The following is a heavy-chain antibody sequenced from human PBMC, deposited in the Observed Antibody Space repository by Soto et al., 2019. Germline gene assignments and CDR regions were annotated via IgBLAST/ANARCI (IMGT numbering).Heavy chain of an antibody. CDR2: MNPNSGNT. Sequence: QVQLVQSGAEVKKPGASVKVSCKASGYTFTSYDINWVRQATGQGLEWMGWMNPNSGNTGYAQKFQGRVTMTRNTSISTDYIELSSLRSEDTAVYYCARGINYYASGDDAFDIWGQGTMVTVSS. CDR3: ARGINYYASGDDAFDI. J-gene: IGHJ3*02. D-gene: IGHD3-10*01. V-gene: IGHV1-8*01. CDR1: GYTFTSYD.